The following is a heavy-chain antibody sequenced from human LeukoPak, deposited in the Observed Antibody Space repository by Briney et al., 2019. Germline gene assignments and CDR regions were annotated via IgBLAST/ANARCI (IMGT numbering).Heavy chain of an antibody. CDR2: ISGSGGST. Sequence: PGGSLRLSCAASGFTFSSDAMSWVRQAPGKGLEWVSAISGSGGSTYYADSVKGRFTISRDNSKNTLYLQMNSLRAEDTAVYYCAKDSDRYVGPIFDYCGQGTLVTVSS. V-gene: IGHV3-23*01. D-gene: IGHD5-12*01. CDR1: GFTFSSDA. J-gene: IGHJ4*02. CDR3: AKDSDRYVGPIFDY.